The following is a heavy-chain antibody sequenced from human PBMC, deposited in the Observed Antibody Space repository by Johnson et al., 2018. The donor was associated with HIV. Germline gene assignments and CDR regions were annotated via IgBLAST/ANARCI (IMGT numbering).Heavy chain of an antibody. J-gene: IGHJ3*02. CDR2: FYSGGRT. V-gene: IGHV3-23*03. CDR1: GFTFSSYA. Sequence: VLLLESGGGLVQPGGSLRLSCAASGFTFSSYAMSWVRQAPGKGLEWVSVFYSGGRTYYADAVKGRFTISRENSKNTLYLQMNSLRAEDTDFYYWARGGLGYKNIHDPFDIWGQGTMVTVSS. CDR3: ARGGLGYKNIHDPFDI. D-gene: IGHD3-10*01.